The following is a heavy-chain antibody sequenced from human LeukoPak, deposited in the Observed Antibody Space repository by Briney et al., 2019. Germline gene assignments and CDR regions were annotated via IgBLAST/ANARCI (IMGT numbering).Heavy chain of an antibody. CDR3: ARDLGDYYDSSGYSGDFDY. CDR1: GYTFTSYG. V-gene: IGHV1-18*01. Sequence: ASVKVSCKASGYTFTSYGISWVRQAPGQGLEWMGWISAYNGNTNYAQKLQGRVTMTTDTSTSTAYMELRSLRSDDTAVYYCARDLGDYYDSSGYSGDFDYWGQGTLVTVSS. D-gene: IGHD3-22*01. J-gene: IGHJ4*02. CDR2: ISAYNGNT.